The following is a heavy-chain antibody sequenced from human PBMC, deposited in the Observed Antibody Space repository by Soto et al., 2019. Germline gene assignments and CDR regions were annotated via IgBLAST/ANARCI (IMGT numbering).Heavy chain of an antibody. V-gene: IGHV1-46*01. J-gene: IGHJ6*02. CDR2: ISPSSGNT. D-gene: IGHD5-18*01. Sequence: ASVKVSCKSSGYTFTSYYMHWVRQAPGQGLEWIGRISPSSGNTSYAQKLQGRVTMTTDTSTSTAYMELRSLRSDDTAVYYCARGRIQLWLEYYGMDVWGQGTTVTVSS. CDR3: ARGRIQLWLEYYGMDV. CDR1: GYTFTSYY.